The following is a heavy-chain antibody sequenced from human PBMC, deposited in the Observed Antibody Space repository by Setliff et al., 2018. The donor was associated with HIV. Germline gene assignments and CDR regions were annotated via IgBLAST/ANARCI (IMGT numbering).Heavy chain of an antibody. CDR3: ARLRAVSSTYYYYYMDV. V-gene: IGHV4-4*08. J-gene: IGHJ6*03. CDR2: ISTSGNT. Sequence: SETLSLTCTVSGGSISSYYWSWIRQSPGKGLEWIGYISTSGNTKYNPPLKSRVTMSVDTSKNQLSLRLRSVTAADTAVFYCARLRAVSSTYYYYYMDVWGKGTTVTVSS. CDR1: GGSISSYY. D-gene: IGHD6-19*01.